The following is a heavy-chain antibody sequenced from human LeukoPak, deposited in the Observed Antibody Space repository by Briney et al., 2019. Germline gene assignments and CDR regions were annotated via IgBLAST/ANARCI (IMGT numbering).Heavy chain of an antibody. CDR1: GGSISSNSYF. V-gene: IGHV4-39*07. J-gene: IGHJ5*02. CDR2: IYHSGST. D-gene: IGHD2-8*01. CDR3: ARDSGVYYVYNWFHP. Sequence: KASETLSLTCTVSGGSISSNSYFWGWIRQPPGKGLEWVGSIYHSGSTYYNPSLKNRVTISMDTAKNQFSLRLSSVTAADTAMYYCARDSGVYYVYNWFHPWGQGALVTVSS.